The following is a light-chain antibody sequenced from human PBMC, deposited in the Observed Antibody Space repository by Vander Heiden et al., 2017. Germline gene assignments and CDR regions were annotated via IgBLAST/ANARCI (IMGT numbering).Light chain of an antibody. CDR1: SSDVGGYNY. CDR3: SSYTSSSTRV. V-gene: IGLV2-14*01. CDR2: DVS. J-gene: IGLJ1*01. Sequence: QSALTQPASVSGSPGQSLTISCTGTSSDVGGYNYVSWYQQHPGKAPNLMIYDVSKRPSGVSNRFSGSKSGNTASLTISGRQAEDEADYYCSSYTSSSTRVFGTGTKVTVL.